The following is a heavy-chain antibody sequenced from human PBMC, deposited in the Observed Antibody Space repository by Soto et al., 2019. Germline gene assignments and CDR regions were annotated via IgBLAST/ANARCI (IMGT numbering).Heavy chain of an antibody. J-gene: IGHJ5*02. CDR2: IYYSGST. D-gene: IGHD2-2*02. Sequence: SETLSVGCILCVGYISIYYWSWIRQPPGKGLELTGYIYYSGSTNYNPSLKSRVTISVDTSKNQFSLKLSSVTAADTAVYYCARVSVVPAAIGGHNQGVNWFDPWGQGTMVTVSS. V-gene: IGHV4-59*01. CDR3: ARVSVVPAAIGGHNQGVNWFDP. CDR1: VGYISIYY.